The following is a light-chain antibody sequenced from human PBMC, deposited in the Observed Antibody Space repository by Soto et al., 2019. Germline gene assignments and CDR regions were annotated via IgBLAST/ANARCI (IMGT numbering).Light chain of an antibody. CDR1: RSNIGSNY. V-gene: IGLV1-47*02. CDR3: AAWDDSLSANWV. CDR2: SNN. J-gene: IGLJ3*02. Sequence: QLVLTQPPSASGTPGQRVTISCSGTRSNIGSNYVYWYQQLPGTAPKLLIYSNNQRPSGVPDRFSGSKSGTSASLAISGLRSEDEADYYCAAWDDSLSANWVFGGGTKLTVL.